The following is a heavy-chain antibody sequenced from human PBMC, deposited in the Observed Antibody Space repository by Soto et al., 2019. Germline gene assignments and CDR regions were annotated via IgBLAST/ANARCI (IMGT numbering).Heavy chain of an antibody. D-gene: IGHD3-16*01. CDR3: ARAYEGDYFDY. Sequence: QVQLVESGGGVVQPGRSLRLSCAASGFTFSSYAMPWVRQAPGKGLEWVAVISYDGSNKYYADSVKGRFTISRDNSQNTLYLQMNSLRAEDTAVYYCARAYEGDYFDYWGQGTLVTVSS. CDR1: GFTFSSYA. J-gene: IGHJ4*02. CDR2: ISYDGSNK. V-gene: IGHV3-30-3*01.